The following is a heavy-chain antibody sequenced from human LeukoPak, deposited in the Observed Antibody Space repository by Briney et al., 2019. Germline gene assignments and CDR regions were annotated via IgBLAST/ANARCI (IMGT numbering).Heavy chain of an antibody. V-gene: IGHV3-49*03. D-gene: IGHD3-10*01. CDR2: IRGKVYGGTT. J-gene: IGHJ4*02. Sequence: PGRSLRLSCTASGFTFGDNAMSWFRQAPGKGLEWVSFIRGKVYGGTTEYAASVKGRFTISRDDSESIAYLQMNSLKIEDTAVYYCTRGPWGDYWGQGTLVTVSS. CDR1: GFTFGDNA. CDR3: TRGPWGDY.